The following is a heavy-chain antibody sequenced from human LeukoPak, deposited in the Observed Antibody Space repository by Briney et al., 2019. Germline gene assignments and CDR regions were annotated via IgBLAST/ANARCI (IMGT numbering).Heavy chain of an antibody. D-gene: IGHD4-17*01. V-gene: IGHV1-69*13. J-gene: IGHJ6*02. Sequence: GASVTVSCTASGGTFTNYAISWVRQAPGQGLEWMGGIIPLLGTPNYAQKFQGRVTITADDSTSTAYMELTGLRSEDTAVYYCAEDSSMVTTRAPYYYYYLDVWGQGTTVTVSS. CDR1: GGTFTNYA. CDR2: IIPLLGTP. CDR3: AEDSSMVTTRAPYYYYYLDV.